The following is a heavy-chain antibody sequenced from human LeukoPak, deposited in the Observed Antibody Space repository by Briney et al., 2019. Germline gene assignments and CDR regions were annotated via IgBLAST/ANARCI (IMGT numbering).Heavy chain of an antibody. V-gene: IGHV1-69*13. CDR2: IIPIFGTA. CDR1: GGTFSSYA. CDR3: ARSSRGLTYSSSWYPT. J-gene: IGHJ4*02. D-gene: IGHD6-13*01. Sequence: SVKVSCKASGGTFSSYAISWVRQAPGRGLEWMGGIIPIFGTANYAQKFQGRVTITADESTSTAYMELSSLRSEDTAVYYCARSSRGLTYSSSWYPTWGQGTLVTVSS.